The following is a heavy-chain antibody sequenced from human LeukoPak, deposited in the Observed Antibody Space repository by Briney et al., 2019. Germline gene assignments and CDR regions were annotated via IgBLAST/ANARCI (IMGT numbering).Heavy chain of an antibody. J-gene: IGHJ4*02. Sequence: GGSLTLSCVAAGFTFSSYWMSWVRQAPGKGLEWVANIKQDGSEKYYEDLVKGRFTISRDNDKSSLYLQMNSLRVEDTAVYYCARWEYSNGWYYRDYWRRGTVVTGSS. CDR3: ARWEYSNGWYYRDY. D-gene: IGHD6-19*01. V-gene: IGHV3-7*02. CDR2: IKQDGSEK. CDR1: GFTFSSYW.